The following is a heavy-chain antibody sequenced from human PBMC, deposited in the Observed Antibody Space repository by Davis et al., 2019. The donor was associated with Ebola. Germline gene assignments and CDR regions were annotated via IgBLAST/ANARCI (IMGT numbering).Heavy chain of an antibody. J-gene: IGHJ4*02. V-gene: IGHV3-30*03. Sequence: GESLKISCAASGFSFSNYGMHWVRQAPGKGLEWVAVISHDGNNKYYADSVKGRFTISRDNAKNSLYLQMNSLRAEDTAVYYCARVAAAEVDYWGQGTLVTVSS. CDR1: GFSFSNYG. CDR3: ARVAAAEVDY. CDR2: ISHDGNNK. D-gene: IGHD6-25*01.